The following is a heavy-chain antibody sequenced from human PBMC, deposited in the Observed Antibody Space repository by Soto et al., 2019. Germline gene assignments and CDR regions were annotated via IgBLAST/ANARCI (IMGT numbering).Heavy chain of an antibody. CDR1: GFTFTSYA. CDR3: ARFGSGSYPWYFDL. V-gene: IGHV3-23*01. CDR2: ISGSGGST. J-gene: IGHJ2*01. D-gene: IGHD3-10*01. Sequence: PGGSLRLSCAASGFTFTSYAMSWVRQAPGKGLEWVSVISGSGGSTYYADSVKGRFTISRDNSKNTLYLQMDSLRAEDTAVYYCARFGSGSYPWYFDLWGRGTLVTVSS.